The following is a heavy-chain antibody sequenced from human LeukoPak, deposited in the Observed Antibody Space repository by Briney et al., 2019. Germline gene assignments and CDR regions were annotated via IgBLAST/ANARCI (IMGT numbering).Heavy chain of an antibody. CDR1: GFDFNNYN. D-gene: IGHD1-26*01. CDR2: ITSSGTYI. V-gene: IGHV3-21*01. CDR3: ARDPYSGSYGDYYYYYMDV. Sequence: GGSLGLSCAASGFDFNNYNMNWVRQAPGKGLGWVSSITSSGTYIYYADSVKGRFTISRDNAKNSLYLQMNSLRPEDTAVYYCARDPYSGSYGDYYYYYMDVWGKGTTVTISS. J-gene: IGHJ6*03.